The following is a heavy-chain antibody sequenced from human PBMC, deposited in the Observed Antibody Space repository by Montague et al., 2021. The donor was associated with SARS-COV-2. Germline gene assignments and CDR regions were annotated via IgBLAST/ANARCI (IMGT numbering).Heavy chain of an antibody. J-gene: IGHJ6*02. V-gene: IGHV4-4*07. Sequence: SETLSLTCTVSGDSISNYYWTWIRQPAGKGLEWIGRLYTRGSATYNPSLKSRVTMSVDTSKNQFSLNVTSVTAADTAIYYCARESGYSSGWRYYYVMDVWGQGTTVTVS. CDR3: ARESGYSSGWRYYYVMDV. CDR2: LYTRGSA. CDR1: GDSISNYY. D-gene: IGHD6-19*01.